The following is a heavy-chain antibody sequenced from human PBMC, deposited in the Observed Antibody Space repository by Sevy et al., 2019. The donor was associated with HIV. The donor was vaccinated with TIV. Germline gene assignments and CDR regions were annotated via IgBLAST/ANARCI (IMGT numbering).Heavy chain of an antibody. D-gene: IGHD3-16*02. Sequence: VGSLRLSCAASGFTFSSYGMHWVRQAPGKGLEWVSSISSSSSYIYYADSVKGRFTISRDNAKNSLYLQMNSLRAEDTAVYYCARDDDYVWGSYRYYYYGMDVWGQGTTVTVSS. J-gene: IGHJ6*02. V-gene: IGHV3-21*01. CDR1: GFTFSSYG. CDR2: ISSSSSYI. CDR3: ARDDDYVWGSYRYYYYGMDV.